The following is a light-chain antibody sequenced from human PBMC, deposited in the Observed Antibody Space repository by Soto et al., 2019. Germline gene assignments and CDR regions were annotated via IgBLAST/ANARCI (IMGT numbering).Light chain of an antibody. Sequence: EIVLTQSPATLSLSPGERATLSCRASQGVNSYLAWYQQKPGQAPRLLIYYASNRATGIPARFSGSGPGTDFTLTISSLEPEDFAVYYCQQYNSWPLTFGGGTKVDIK. CDR1: QGVNSY. V-gene: IGKV3D-11*01. J-gene: IGKJ4*01. CDR3: QQYNSWPLT. CDR2: YAS.